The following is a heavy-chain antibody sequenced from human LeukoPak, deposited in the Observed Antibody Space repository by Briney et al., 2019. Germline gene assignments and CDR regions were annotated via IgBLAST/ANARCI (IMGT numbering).Heavy chain of an antibody. J-gene: IGHJ3*02. CDR1: GGSISSYY. CDR2: IYYSGST. CDR3: ARGTYYYDSSSYKTDAFNI. V-gene: IGHV4-59*12. D-gene: IGHD3-22*01. Sequence: SETLSLTCTVSGGSISSYYWSWIRQPPGKGLEWIGYIYYSGSTNYNPSLKSRVSMSVDTSQNQFSLRLSSVIAADTAVYYCARGTYYYDSSSYKTDAFNIWGQGTMVTVSS.